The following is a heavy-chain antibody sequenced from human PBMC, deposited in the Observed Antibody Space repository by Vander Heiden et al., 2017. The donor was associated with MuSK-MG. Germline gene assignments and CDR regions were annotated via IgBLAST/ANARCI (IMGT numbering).Heavy chain of an antibody. Sequence: EVQLLESGGGLVQPGGSLRLSCLASGFTFRTYAMNWVRQAPGKGLEWVSGISSSGGTTYYADSVKGRFTISRDFSKNTLSLQMNSLRAEDTAVYYCAKHAGLGYGDAWFDPWGQGTRGTVSS. CDR1: GFTFRTYA. V-gene: IGHV3-23*01. D-gene: IGHD2-21*02. CDR3: AKHAGLGYGDAWFDP. J-gene: IGHJ5*02. CDR2: ISSSGGTT.